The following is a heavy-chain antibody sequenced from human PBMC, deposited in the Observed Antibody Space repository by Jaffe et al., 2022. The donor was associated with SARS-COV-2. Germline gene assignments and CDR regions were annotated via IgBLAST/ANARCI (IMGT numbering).Heavy chain of an antibody. D-gene: IGHD6-13*01. V-gene: IGHV3-23*01. CDR2: ISDSGYST. J-gene: IGHJ4*02. Sequence: EVQLLESGGGLVQPGGSLRLPCAASGFTFSSYAMSWVRQAPGKGLEWVSAISDSGYSTYNADSVKGRFTISRDNSKNTLYLQMTSLRAEDTAVYYCAKAQGSSLYYAWSDWGQGTLVTVSS. CDR3: AKAQGSSLYYAWSD. CDR1: GFTFSSYA.